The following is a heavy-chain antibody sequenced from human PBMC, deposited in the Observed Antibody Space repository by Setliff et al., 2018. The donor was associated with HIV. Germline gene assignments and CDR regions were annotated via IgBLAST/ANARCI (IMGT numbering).Heavy chain of an antibody. D-gene: IGHD6-19*01. CDR2: IYTSGST. Sequence: SETLSLTCTVSDGSISSYYWSWIRQPAGEGLEWIGRIYTSGSTNYNPSFKSRLTMSLDPSKNQFSLKLRSVTAADTAVYFCARDRSIGWSSDWFDTWGQGILVTVSS. J-gene: IGHJ5*02. V-gene: IGHV4-4*07. CDR1: DGSISSYY. CDR3: ARDRSIGWSSDWFDT.